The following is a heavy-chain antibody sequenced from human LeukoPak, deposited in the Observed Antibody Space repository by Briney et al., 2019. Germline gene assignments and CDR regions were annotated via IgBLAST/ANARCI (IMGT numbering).Heavy chain of an antibody. J-gene: IGHJ6*02. V-gene: IGHV1-8*02. CDR1: GYTFTSYD. D-gene: IGHD3-9*01. Sequence: GASVKVSCKASGYTFTSYDINWVRQTTGQGLEWMGWMNPNSGNTGYAQKFQGRVTMTEDTSTDTAYMELSSLRSEDTAVYYCATDRSAILTGYYYYYGMDVWGQGTTVTVSS. CDR2: MNPNSGNT. CDR3: ATDRSAILTGYYYYYGMDV.